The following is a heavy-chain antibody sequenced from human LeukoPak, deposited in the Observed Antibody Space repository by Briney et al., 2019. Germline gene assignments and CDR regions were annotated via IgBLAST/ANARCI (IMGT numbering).Heavy chain of an antibody. CDR1: GGTFNTCA. Sequence: ASVKVSCKASGGTFNTCAVTWVRQAPGQGLEWMGTIIPMFGTENSAQKFQGRVTITADESTSTAYMELSSLRSEDTAVYYCARATGYSSTWYPLDPWGQGTLVTVSS. V-gene: IGHV1-69*13. D-gene: IGHD6-13*01. CDR3: ARATGYSSTWYPLDP. CDR2: IIPMFGTE. J-gene: IGHJ5*02.